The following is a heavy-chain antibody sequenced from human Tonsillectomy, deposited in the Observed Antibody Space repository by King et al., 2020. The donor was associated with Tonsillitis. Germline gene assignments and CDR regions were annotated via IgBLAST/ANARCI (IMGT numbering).Heavy chain of an antibody. J-gene: IGHJ3*02. Sequence: QLVQSGAEVKKPGASVKVSCKASGYTFTGYYMHWVRQAPGPGLEWMGWINPNSGATNYAQTFQGRVTMTRDTSISTAYMGLSRLGSDDTAVYYCARSGGGYYYDSSGFAFDIWGQGTMVTVSS. CDR3: ARSGGGYYYDSSGFAFDI. V-gene: IGHV1-2*02. CDR2: INPNSGAT. CDR1: GYTFTGYY. D-gene: IGHD3-22*01.